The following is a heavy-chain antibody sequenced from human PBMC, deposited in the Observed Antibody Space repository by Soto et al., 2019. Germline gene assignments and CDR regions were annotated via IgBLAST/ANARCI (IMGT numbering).Heavy chain of an antibody. J-gene: IGHJ5*02. CDR2: ITSSSSSI. CDR3: AREPRSTSSSTNWFDP. V-gene: IGHV3-21*06. Sequence: EVQLVESGGGLVKPGGSLRLSCAASGFTFSAYNMNWVRQPPGKGLEWVSSITSSSSSIYYADSLKGRFTISRDNAKNSLYLQMNSLRAEDTAVYYCAREPRSTSSSTNWFDPWGQGTLVTVSS. CDR1: GFTFSAYN. D-gene: IGHD2-2*01.